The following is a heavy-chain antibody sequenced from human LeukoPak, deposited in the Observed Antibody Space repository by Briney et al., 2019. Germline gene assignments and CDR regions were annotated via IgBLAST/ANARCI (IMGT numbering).Heavy chain of an antibody. CDR1: GGSISSYY. Sequence: SETLSLTCTVSGGSISSYYWSWVRQPPGKGLEWIGYIYYSGSTNYNPSLKSRVTISVDTSKNQFSLKLSSVTAADTAVYYCAREGSGYCSCTSCPYYGMDVWGQGTTVTVSS. CDR2: IYYSGST. V-gene: IGHV4-59*01. CDR3: AREGSGYCSCTSCPYYGMDV. J-gene: IGHJ6*02. D-gene: IGHD2-2*01.